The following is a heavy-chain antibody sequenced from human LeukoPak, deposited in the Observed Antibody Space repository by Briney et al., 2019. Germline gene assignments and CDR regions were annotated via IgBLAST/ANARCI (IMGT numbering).Heavy chain of an antibody. CDR3: ARGGYSSGWYLDNWFDP. J-gene: IGHJ5*02. Sequence: SGTLSLTCAASNASISGRNWWNWVRQPPGKGLEWIGEVSHSGSTNYNPSLKSRVTISVDKSKNQFSLKVSSVTAADTAVYYCARGGYSSGWYLDNWFDPWGQGTLVTVSS. CDR2: VSHSGST. V-gene: IGHV4-4*02. D-gene: IGHD6-19*01. CDR1: NASISGRNW.